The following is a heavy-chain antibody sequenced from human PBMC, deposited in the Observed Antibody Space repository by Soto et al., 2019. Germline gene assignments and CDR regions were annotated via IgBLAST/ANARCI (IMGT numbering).Heavy chain of an antibody. CDR3: AHRLRDGYNPLHGAFDI. CDR1: GFSLSTSGVG. CDR2: IYWDDDK. V-gene: IGHV2-5*02. J-gene: IGHJ3*02. D-gene: IGHD5-12*01. Sequence: QITLKESGPTLVKPTQTLTLTCTFSGFSLSTSGVGVGWIRQPPGKALEWLALIYWDDDKRYSPSLKSRLTITKDTSKNQVVLTMTNMDPVDTATYYCAHRLRDGYNPLHGAFDIWGQGTMVTVSS.